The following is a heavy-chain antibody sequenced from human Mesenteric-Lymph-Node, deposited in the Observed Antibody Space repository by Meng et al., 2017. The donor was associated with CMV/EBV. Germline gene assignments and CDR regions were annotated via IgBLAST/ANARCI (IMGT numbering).Heavy chain of an antibody. Sequence: VSAGSVSNGDPSCGWVRQPPGRGLELLGSIFYTGSTYYNPSLKGRVTMSMDRSKNQFSLKLTSVTAADTAVYYCANDYGSGSYRFDYWGQGTLVTVSS. CDR3: ANDYGSGSYRFDY. D-gene: IGHD3-10*01. CDR2: IFYTGST. J-gene: IGHJ4*02. V-gene: IGHV4-30-2*01. CDR1: AGSVSNGDPS.